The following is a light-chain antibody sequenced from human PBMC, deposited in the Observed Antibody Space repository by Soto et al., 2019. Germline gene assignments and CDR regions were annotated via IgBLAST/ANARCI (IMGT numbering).Light chain of an antibody. J-gene: IGLJ2*01. V-gene: IGLV1-44*01. Sequence: QLVLTQPPSASGTPGQRVTSSCSGSSSNIGSNPVNWYQQPPGTAPKLLIYSNNQRPSGVPDRFSGSKSGTSASLAISALQSEDEADYYCAAWDSSLNAHLLFGGGTKLTVL. CDR2: SNN. CDR1: SSNIGSNP. CDR3: AAWDSSLNAHLL.